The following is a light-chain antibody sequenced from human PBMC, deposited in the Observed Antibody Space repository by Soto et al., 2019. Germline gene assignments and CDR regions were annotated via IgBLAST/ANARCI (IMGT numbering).Light chain of an antibody. CDR2: INSDGSH. Sequence: QPVLTQSPSASASLGASVKLTCTLSSGHSRNAIAWHQQQPEKGPRYLMKINSDGSHIKGDEIPDRFSGSSSGAERYLTISSHQSEDEADYYRQAWGTGIGVFGGGTKVTVL. CDR3: QAWGTGIGV. V-gene: IGLV4-69*01. CDR1: SGHSRNA. J-gene: IGLJ2*01.